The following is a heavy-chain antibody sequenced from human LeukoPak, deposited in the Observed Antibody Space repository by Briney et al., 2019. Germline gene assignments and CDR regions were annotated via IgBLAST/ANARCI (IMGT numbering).Heavy chain of an antibody. CDR2: IIPIFGTA. CDR1: GGTFSSYA. D-gene: IGHD4-23*01. J-gene: IGHJ4*02. V-gene: IGHV1-69*05. CDR3: ARDPHYGGNSPYFFDY. Sequence: SVKVSCKAFGGTFSSYAISWVRQAPGQGLEWMGRIIPIFGTANYAQKFQGRVTITTDESTSTAYMELSSLRSEDTAVYYCARDPHYGGNSPYFFDYWGQGTLVTVSS.